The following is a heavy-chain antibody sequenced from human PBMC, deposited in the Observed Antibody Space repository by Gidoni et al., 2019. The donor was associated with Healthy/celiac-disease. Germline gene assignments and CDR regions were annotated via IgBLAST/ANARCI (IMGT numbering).Heavy chain of an antibody. Sequence: QVQLVASGGGVVQPGRSLRLSCDAAGFTFSIYGMHWVRQAPGKGLGWVAVISYDGSNKYYADSVKGLFTISRDNSKNTLYLQMNSLRAEDTAVYYCAKTGGFTLDYWGQGTLVTVSS. V-gene: IGHV3-30*18. D-gene: IGHD3-3*01. CDR3: AKTGGFTLDY. CDR1: GFTFSIYG. J-gene: IGHJ4*02. CDR2: ISYDGSNK.